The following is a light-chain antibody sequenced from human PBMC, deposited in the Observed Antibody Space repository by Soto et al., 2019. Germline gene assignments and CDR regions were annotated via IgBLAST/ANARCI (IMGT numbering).Light chain of an antibody. CDR1: QSVSSN. V-gene: IGKV3-15*01. Sequence: EIVMTQSPATLSVSPGERATLSCRASQSVSSNLAWYQQKPGQAPRLLIYGASTRATGIPARFSGSGSGTEFTLTISSLQSEDSAVYYCQHYNEWPLTFGGGTKVEIK. CDR2: GAS. J-gene: IGKJ4*01. CDR3: QHYNEWPLT.